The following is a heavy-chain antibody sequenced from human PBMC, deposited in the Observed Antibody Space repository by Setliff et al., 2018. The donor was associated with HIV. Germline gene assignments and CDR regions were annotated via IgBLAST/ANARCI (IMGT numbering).Heavy chain of an antibody. D-gene: IGHD3-22*01. CDR3: ARDAGYFDSSGFYYDPYLDY. V-gene: IGHV3-33*01. Sequence: PGGSLRLSCAASGFTFSSYGMHWVRQAPGKGLEWVAVIWYDGSTKNYADSVKGRFTISRDNAKNSVYLQMNSLRAGDTAVYYCARDAGYFDSSGFYYDPYLDYWGQGTLVTVSS. J-gene: IGHJ4*02. CDR2: IWYDGSTK. CDR1: GFTFSSYG.